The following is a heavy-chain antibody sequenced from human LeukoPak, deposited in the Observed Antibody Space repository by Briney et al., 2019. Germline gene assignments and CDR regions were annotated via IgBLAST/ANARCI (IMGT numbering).Heavy chain of an antibody. CDR1: GYTFTSYG. D-gene: IGHD3-9*01. Sequence: ASVKFSCRASGYTFTSYGISWVRQAPGQGREWMGWISAYNGNTNYAQKLQGRVTMTTDTSTSTAYMELRSLRSDDTAVYYCARDGSFGVRYFDWLFDYWGQGTLVTVSS. J-gene: IGHJ4*02. CDR3: ARDGSFGVRYFDWLFDY. CDR2: ISAYNGNT. V-gene: IGHV1-18*01.